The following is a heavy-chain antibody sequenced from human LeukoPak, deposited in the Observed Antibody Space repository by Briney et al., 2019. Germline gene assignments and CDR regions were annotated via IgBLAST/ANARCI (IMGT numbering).Heavy chain of an antibody. D-gene: IGHD6-6*01. CDR3: VRQQVIPFDAFDM. CDR2: ISSSSNYI. Sequence: PGGSLRLSCGASGFTFSHYTMNWVRQAPGKGLEWVSSISSSSNYIYYADSVKGRFTISRDNAKNSLVLQMSSLRVGDTGVYYCVRQQVIPFDAFDMWGQGTMVTVSS. V-gene: IGHV3-21*01. J-gene: IGHJ3*02. CDR1: GFTFSHYT.